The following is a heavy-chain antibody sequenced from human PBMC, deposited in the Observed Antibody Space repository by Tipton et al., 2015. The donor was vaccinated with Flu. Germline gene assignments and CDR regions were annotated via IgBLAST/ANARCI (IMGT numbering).Heavy chain of an antibody. D-gene: IGHD5-18*01. V-gene: IGHV4-34*11. CDR2: IYYSGST. CDR1: GGSFSGYY. Sequence: TLSLTCAVYGGSFSGYYWGWVRQPPGKGLEWIGSIYYSGSTYYNPSLKTRATISVDTSKNQFSLRLSSVTAADTAVYYCARDEDTSMGTHWGQGTLVTVSS. J-gene: IGHJ4*02. CDR3: ARDEDTSMGTH.